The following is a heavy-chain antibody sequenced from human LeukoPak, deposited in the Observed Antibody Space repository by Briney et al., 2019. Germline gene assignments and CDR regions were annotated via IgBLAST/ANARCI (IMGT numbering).Heavy chain of an antibody. Sequence: SETLSLTCTVSGGSISSYYWSWIRQPPGKGLEWIGYIYYSGSTNYNPSLKSRVTISVDTSKNQFSLKLSSVTAADTAVYYCARGPSMVRGVITPIDYWGQGTLVTVSS. D-gene: IGHD3-10*01. J-gene: IGHJ4*02. CDR3: ARGPSMVRGVITPIDY. CDR2: IYYSGST. CDR1: GGSISSYY. V-gene: IGHV4-59*01.